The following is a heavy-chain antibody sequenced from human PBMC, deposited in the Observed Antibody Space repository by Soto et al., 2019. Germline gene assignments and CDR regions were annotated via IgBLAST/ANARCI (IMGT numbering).Heavy chain of an antibody. D-gene: IGHD5-12*01. CDR3: ARDKRWLPGMDV. CDR1: GGSINSYY. CDR2: IYYSGST. V-gene: IGHV4-59*01. Sequence: PSETLSLACTVSGGSINSYYVSWIRQPPGKGLEWIGYIYYSGSTNYNPSLKSRVTISVDTSKNQFSLKLSSVTAADTAVSYCARDKRWLPGMDVWGQGTTVTVSS. J-gene: IGHJ6*02.